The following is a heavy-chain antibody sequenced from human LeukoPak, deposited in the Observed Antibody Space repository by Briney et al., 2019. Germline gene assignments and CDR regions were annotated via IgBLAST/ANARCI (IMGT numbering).Heavy chain of an antibody. CDR1: GGTFSSYA. CDR3: AKAGETSDWLSY. Sequence: GASVKVSCKASGGTFSSYAISWVRQAPGQGLEWMGGIIPIFGTANYAQKFQGRVTITADESTSTAYMELSSLRAEDTALYYCAKAGETSDWLSYWGQGTLVTVSS. V-gene: IGHV1-69*13. D-gene: IGHD3-9*01. CDR2: IIPIFGTA. J-gene: IGHJ4*02.